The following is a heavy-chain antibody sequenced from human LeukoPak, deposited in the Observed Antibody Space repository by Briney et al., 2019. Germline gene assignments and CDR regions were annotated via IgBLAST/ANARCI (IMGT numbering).Heavy chain of an antibody. V-gene: IGHV3-23*01. Sequence: RSGGSLRLSCAASGFTFSSYAMSWVRQAPGKGLEWVSAISGSGGSTYYADSVKGRFTISRDNSKNTLYLQMNSLRAEDTAVYYCAKDLPSRGVIISRADYFDYWGQGTLVTVSS. CDR1: GFTFSSYA. D-gene: IGHD3-10*01. CDR3: AKDLPSRGVIISRADYFDY. CDR2: ISGSGGST. J-gene: IGHJ4*02.